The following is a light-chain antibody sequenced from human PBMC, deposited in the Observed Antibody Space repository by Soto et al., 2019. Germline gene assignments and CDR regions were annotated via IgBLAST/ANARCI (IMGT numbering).Light chain of an antibody. CDR1: SSNIGSNT. J-gene: IGLJ3*02. CDR3: AAWDDSLNGWV. CDR2: SNN. V-gene: IGLV1-44*01. Sequence: QSALTQPPSASGTPGQRATISCSGSSSNIGSNTVNWYQHLPGTAPKLLIYSNNQRPSGVPDRFSGSKSGTSASLAISGLQSEDEADYYCAAWDDSLNGWVFGGGTKVTVL.